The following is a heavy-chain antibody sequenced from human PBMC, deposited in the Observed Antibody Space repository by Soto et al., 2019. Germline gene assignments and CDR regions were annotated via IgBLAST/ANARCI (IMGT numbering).Heavy chain of an antibody. CDR2: INAGNGNT. V-gene: IGHV1-3*05. CDR3: ARVSGWYFLDY. J-gene: IGHJ4*02. Sequence: QVQLVQSGAEEKKPGASVTVSCKASGYTFTSYAMHWVRQAPGQRLEWMGWINAGNGNTKYSQKFQGRVTITRDTSASTVYMELSSLRSEDTAVYYCARVSGWYFLDYWGQGTLVTVSS. CDR1: GYTFTSYA. D-gene: IGHD6-19*01.